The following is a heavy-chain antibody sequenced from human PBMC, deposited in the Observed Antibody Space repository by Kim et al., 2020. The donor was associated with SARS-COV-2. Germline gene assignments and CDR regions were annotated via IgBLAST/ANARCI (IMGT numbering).Heavy chain of an antibody. J-gene: IGHJ6*02. D-gene: IGHD3-16*01. CDR2: ISWNSGSI. CDR1: GFTFGDYA. Sequence: GGSLRLSCAASGFTFGDYAMHWVRQAPGKGLEWVSGISWNSGSIGYADSVKGRFTISRDNAKNSLYLQMNSLRAEDTALYYCAKGGRWSHQVYYGMDVWGQGTTVTVSS. CDR3: AKGGRWSHQVYYGMDV. V-gene: IGHV3-9*01.